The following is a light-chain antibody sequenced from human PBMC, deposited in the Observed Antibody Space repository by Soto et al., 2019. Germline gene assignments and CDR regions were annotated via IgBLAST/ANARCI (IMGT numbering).Light chain of an antibody. V-gene: IGKV1-39*01. CDR3: QQSYSTPYT. CDR1: QSISSF. CDR2: AAS. J-gene: IGKJ2*01. Sequence: DIQMTQSPSSLSASVGDRVTITCRASQSISSFLNWYQQKPGKAPNLLIYAASSLQSGVPSRFSGSGYGTDFHLTISSLQAEDFAPYYCQQSYSTPYTFGQGTKLEIK.